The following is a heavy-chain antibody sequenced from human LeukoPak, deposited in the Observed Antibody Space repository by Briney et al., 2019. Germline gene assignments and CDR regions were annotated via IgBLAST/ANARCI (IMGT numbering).Heavy chain of an antibody. CDR2: IYYSGST. CDR3: ARHFAGIFCSSTSCYGSAAFDI. Sequence: SETLSLTCTVSGGSISSGGYYWSWIRQHSGKGLEWIGYIYYSGSTYYNPSLKSRFTISVDTSKNQFSLKLSSVTAADTAVYYCARHFAGIFCSSTSCYGSAAFDIWGQGTMVTVSS. V-gene: IGHV4-39*01. CDR1: GGSISSGGYY. D-gene: IGHD2-2*01. J-gene: IGHJ3*02.